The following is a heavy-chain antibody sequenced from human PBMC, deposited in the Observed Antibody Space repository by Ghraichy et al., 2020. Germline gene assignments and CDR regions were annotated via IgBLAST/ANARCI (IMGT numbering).Heavy chain of an antibody. CDR1: GFTFSSYG. D-gene: IGHD3-9*01. CDR2: IWYDGSNK. J-gene: IGHJ1*01. V-gene: IGHV3-33*01. Sequence: LSLTCAASGFTFSSYGMHWVRQAPGKGLEWVAVIWYDGSNKYYADSVKGRFTISRDNSKNTLYLQMNSLRAEDTAVYYCASGALSQNPDFQHWGQGTLVTVSS. CDR3: ASGALSQNPDFQH.